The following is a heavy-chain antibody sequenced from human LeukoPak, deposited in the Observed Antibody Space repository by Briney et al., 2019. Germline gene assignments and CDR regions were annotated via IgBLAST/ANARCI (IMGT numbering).Heavy chain of an antibody. D-gene: IGHD3-3*02. CDR2: IKQDGSEK. CDR3: ARGSFFGVVPHLDY. Sequence: GGSLRLSCAASGFTFSSYWMSWVRQAPGKGLEWVANIKQDGSEKYYVDSVKGRFTISRDNAKNSLYLQMNSLRAEDTAVYYCARGSFFGVVPHLDYWGQGTLVTVSS. J-gene: IGHJ4*02. V-gene: IGHV3-7*01. CDR1: GFTFSSYW.